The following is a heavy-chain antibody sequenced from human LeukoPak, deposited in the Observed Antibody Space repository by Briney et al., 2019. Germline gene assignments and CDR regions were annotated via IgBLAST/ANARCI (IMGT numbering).Heavy chain of an antibody. D-gene: IGHD3-3*01. V-gene: IGHV1-69*13. CDR2: IIPIFGTA. CDR1: GGTFSSYA. J-gene: IGHJ3*02. CDR3: AREGGYDFWSGDNAFDI. Sequence: SVKVSCKASGGTFSSYAISWVRQAPGQGLEWMGGIIPIFGTANYAQKFQGRVTITADESTSTAYMELSSLRSEGTAVYYCAREGGYDFWSGDNAFDIWGQGTMVTVSS.